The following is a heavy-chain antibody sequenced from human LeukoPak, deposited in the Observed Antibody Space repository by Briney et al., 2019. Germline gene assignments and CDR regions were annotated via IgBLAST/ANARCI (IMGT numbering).Heavy chain of an antibody. CDR2: ISAYNGNT. CDR3: ASPGSQYSSGWYAL. V-gene: IGHV1-18*01. CDR1: GYTFTSYG. J-gene: IGHJ5*02. D-gene: IGHD6-19*01. Sequence: GASVKVSCKASGYTFTSYGISWVRQAPGQGLEWMGWISAYNGNTNYAQKLQGRVTMTTDTSTSTAYMELRSLRSDDTAVYYCASPGSQYSSGWYALWGQGTLVTVSS.